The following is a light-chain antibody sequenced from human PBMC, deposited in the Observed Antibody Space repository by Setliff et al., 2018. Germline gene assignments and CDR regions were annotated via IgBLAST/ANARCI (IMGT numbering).Light chain of an antibody. Sequence: QSVLTQPPSASGTPGQRVTISCSGSNSNIGSNIVNWYQQVPGTAPKLLIYSDYQRPSGVPDRFSGSKSGTSASLAISGLQSEDEADYYCSSWDDSLDGLYVFGTGTRSPS. J-gene: IGLJ1*01. CDR2: SDY. CDR3: SSWDDSLDGLYV. CDR1: NSNIGSNI. V-gene: IGLV1-44*01.